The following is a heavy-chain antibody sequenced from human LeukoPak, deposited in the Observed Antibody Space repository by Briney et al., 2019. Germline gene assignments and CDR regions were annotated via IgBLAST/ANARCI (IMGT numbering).Heavy chain of an antibody. Sequence: GRSLRLSCAASGFTFATYAISWVRQAPRKGLEWVSAITGSGGITYYADSVKGRFTISKDNSNNTLYLQMNSLRAEDTAVYYCAKDRWQQPTPGDYLDYWGQGTLVTVSS. D-gene: IGHD5-24*01. CDR2: ITGSGGIT. J-gene: IGHJ4*02. CDR3: AKDRWQQPTPGDYLDY. CDR1: GFTFATYA. V-gene: IGHV3-23*01.